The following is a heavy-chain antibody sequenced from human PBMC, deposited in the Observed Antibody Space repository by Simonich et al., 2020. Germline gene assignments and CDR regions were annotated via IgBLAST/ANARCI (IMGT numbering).Heavy chain of an antibody. CDR3: ARSHWGSPIDY. Sequence: EVQLVESGGGLVQPGGSLRLSCAASGFTFSSNSMNWVRQAPGKGLEWVSSISSSSNYIYYADSVKGRVTISRDNAKNSLYLQMNSLRAEDTAVYYCARSHWGSPIDYWGQGTLVTVSS. CDR2: ISSSSNYI. V-gene: IGHV3-21*01. J-gene: IGHJ4*02. D-gene: IGHD7-27*01. CDR1: GFTFSSNS.